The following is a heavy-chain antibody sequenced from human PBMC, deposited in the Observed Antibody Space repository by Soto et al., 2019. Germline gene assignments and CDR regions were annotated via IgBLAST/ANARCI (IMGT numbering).Heavy chain of an antibody. CDR3: AREMPYSSSPDAFAI. CDR1: GFTFSSYA. Sequence: GGSLSLSCAASGFTFSSYAMHWVRQAPGKGLEWVAVISYDGSNKYYADSVKGRFTISRDNSKNTLYLQMNSLRAEDTAVYYCAREMPYSSSPDAFAIWGQGTMVTVSS. D-gene: IGHD6-6*01. V-gene: IGHV3-30-3*01. J-gene: IGHJ3*02. CDR2: ISYDGSNK.